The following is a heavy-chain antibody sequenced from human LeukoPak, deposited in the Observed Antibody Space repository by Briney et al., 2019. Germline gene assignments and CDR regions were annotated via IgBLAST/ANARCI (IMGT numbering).Heavy chain of an antibody. CDR3: ARDNWAASGAFDI. J-gene: IGHJ3*02. CDR2: ISYDGSNK. CDR1: GFTFSSYA. D-gene: IGHD7-27*01. Sequence: QPGRSLRLSCAASGFTFSSYAMHWVRQAPGKGLEWVAVISYDGSNKYYADSVKGRFTISRDNSKNTLYLQMNSLRAEDTAVYYCARDNWAASGAFDIWGQGTMVTVSS. V-gene: IGHV3-30-3*01.